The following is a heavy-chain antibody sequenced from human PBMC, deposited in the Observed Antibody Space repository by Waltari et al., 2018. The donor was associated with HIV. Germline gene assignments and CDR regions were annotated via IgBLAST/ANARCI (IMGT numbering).Heavy chain of an antibody. CDR2: INQSGST. Sequence: QVQLQQWGAGLLKPSETLSLTCAVYGESFSGYYWSWIRQPPGKGLEWIGEINQSGSTKYNPSHKSRVSISVDTSKKQFSLKLYSVTAADTAVYYCARKEVGATLKNAFDIWGQGTLVTVSS. D-gene: IGHD1-26*01. CDR3: ARKEVGATLKNAFDI. V-gene: IGHV4-34*01. J-gene: IGHJ4*02. CDR1: GESFSGYY.